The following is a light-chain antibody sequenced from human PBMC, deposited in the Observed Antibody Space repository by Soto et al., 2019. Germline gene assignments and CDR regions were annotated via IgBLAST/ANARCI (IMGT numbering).Light chain of an antibody. Sequence: QTVVTQPPSASGSPGQSVTISCTGTSSDVGGYNCVSWYQQHPGKAPKLMIYEVTKRPSGVPDRFSGSKSDNTASLTVSGLQAEDEADYYCSSYAGSNTVIFGGGTKVTVL. J-gene: IGLJ2*01. V-gene: IGLV2-8*01. CDR1: SSDVGGYNC. CDR2: EVT. CDR3: SSYAGSNTVI.